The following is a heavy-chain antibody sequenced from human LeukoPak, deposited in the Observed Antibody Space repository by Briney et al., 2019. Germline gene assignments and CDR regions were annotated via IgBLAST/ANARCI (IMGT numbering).Heavy chain of an antibody. V-gene: IGHV3-11*01. Sequence: PGGSLRLSCAASGFSFSDYYMSWIRQSPGKGLEWLSYVSSSGAAVHYADSVKGRFTISRDNAKKSLYLQMDSLTAEDTALYYCTRDASGGATGGWFAPWGQGTLVTVPS. J-gene: IGHJ5*02. CDR3: TRDASGGATGGWFAP. D-gene: IGHD3-16*01. CDR2: VSSSGAAV. CDR1: GFSFSDYY.